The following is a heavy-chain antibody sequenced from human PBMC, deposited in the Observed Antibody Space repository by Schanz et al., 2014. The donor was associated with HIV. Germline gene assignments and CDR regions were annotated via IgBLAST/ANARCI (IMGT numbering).Heavy chain of an antibody. Sequence: QVQLQQWGAGLLKPSETLSLTCAVYGSSVTYFYWTWIRQSPGKGLEWFAEVNHRGDTNYNPSLKSRLPISVDASRNQFSLKLAPGTAADTAVYYCARAKWPPRSRHFDFWGQGNLVTVSS. V-gene: IGHV4-34*02. J-gene: IGHJ4*02. D-gene: IGHD6-13*01. CDR3: ARAKWPPRSRHFDF. CDR1: GSSVTYFY. CDR2: VNHRGDT.